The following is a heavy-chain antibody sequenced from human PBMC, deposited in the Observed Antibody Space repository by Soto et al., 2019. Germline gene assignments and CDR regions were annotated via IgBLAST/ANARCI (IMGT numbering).Heavy chain of an antibody. J-gene: IGHJ3*02. D-gene: IGHD3-16*01. Sequence: GASVKVSCKASGYTFTSYYMHWVRQAPGQGLEWMGIINPIGGSTSYAQKFQGRVTMTRDTSTSTVYVELSSLRSEDTAVYYCARGGTYYDYIWGSYTAFEIWGQGTMVTVSS. CDR3: ARGGTYYDYIWGSYTAFEI. CDR1: GYTFTSYY. CDR2: INPIGGST. V-gene: IGHV1-46*03.